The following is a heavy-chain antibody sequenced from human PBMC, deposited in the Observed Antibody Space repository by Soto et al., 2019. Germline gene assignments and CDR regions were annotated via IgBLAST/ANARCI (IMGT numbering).Heavy chain of an antibody. D-gene: IGHD3-9*01. CDR3: ARDGDILTGSIKRGHYYGMDV. V-gene: IGHV1-69*13. CDR1: GGTFSSYA. CDR2: IIPIFGTA. J-gene: IGHJ6*02. Sequence: ASVKVSCKASGGTFSSYAISWVRQAPGQGLEWMGGIIPIFGTANYAQKFQGRVTITADESTSTAYMELSSLRSEDTAVYYCARDGDILTGSIKRGHYYGMDVWGQGTTVTVSS.